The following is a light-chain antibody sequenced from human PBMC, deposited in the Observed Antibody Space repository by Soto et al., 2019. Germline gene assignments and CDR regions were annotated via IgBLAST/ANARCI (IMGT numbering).Light chain of an antibody. Sequence: DIQMTQPPSSLFESVGDRVTITCQVTQDINIYLNWYQQKPGKAPNLLIYDASNLEIGVPSRFSGSGSGTHFTFTISSLQTEDIGTYYCQQYDILPITFGRGTRLEIK. CDR1: QDINIY. J-gene: IGKJ5*01. CDR3: QQYDILPIT. CDR2: DAS. V-gene: IGKV1-33*01.